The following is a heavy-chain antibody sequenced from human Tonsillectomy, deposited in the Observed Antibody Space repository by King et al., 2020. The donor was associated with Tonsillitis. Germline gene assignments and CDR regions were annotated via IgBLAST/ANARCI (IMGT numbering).Heavy chain of an antibody. J-gene: IGHJ4*02. CDR2: FFHSGST. CDR3: ARLTYYDRSGYYGYYFDH. V-gene: IGHV4-39*01. CDR1: GGSISSNNYY. Sequence: QLQESGPGLVKPSETLSLTCTVSGGSISSNNYYWGWIRQPPGKGLEWIGTFFHSGSTYYNSSLRSRVTITVDTSKNQFSLKLNSVTAADTAVYYCARLTYYDRSGYYGYYFDHWGQGTLVTVSS. D-gene: IGHD3-22*01.